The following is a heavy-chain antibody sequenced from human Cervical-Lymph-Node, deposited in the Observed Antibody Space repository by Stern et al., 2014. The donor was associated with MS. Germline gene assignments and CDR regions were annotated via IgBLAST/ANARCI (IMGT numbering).Heavy chain of an antibody. CDR3: ARDPTSSYDHVRGSYRSPAADV. J-gene: IGHJ6*02. Sequence: EVQLVESGGGLVNPGESLRLSCAASGFAFSSYSMNWVRQATGKALEWVSSISGGGTYMFYAESVRGRFTISRDNAKNSLYLQVNSLRAEDTGVYYCARDPTSSYDHVRGSYRSPAADVWGQGTTVTVSS. CDR2: ISGGGTYM. V-gene: IGHV3-21*01. D-gene: IGHD3-16*02. CDR1: GFAFSSYS.